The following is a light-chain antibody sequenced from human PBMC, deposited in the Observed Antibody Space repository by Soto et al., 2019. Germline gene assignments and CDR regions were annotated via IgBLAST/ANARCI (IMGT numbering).Light chain of an antibody. J-gene: IGKJ5*01. V-gene: IGKV3-20*01. CDR2: GAS. CDR3: QQYGSSPPSST. CDR1: QSVSNNY. Sequence: ELVLTQSPGTLSLSPGDRATLSCRASQSVSNNYLAWYQQKPGKAPRLLIYGASNRATDIPERFSGRGSGTDFTLNISRLEPEDFAVYYCQQYGSSPPSSTCGQGTRLEIK.